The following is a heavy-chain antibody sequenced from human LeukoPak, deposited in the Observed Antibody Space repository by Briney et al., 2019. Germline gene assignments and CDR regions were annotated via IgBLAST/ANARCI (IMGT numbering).Heavy chain of an antibody. D-gene: IGHD5-18*01. J-gene: IGHJ4*02. V-gene: IGHV3-7*01. CDR2: IKQDGSEK. CDR1: GFTFSRYW. Sequence: PGGSLRLSCAASGFTFSRYWMSWVRQAPGKGLQWVANIKQDGSEKYYVDSVKGRFTISRDNAKNSLYLQMNNLRAEDTAVYFCVGDTATYYWGQGTLVTVSS. CDR3: VGDTATYY.